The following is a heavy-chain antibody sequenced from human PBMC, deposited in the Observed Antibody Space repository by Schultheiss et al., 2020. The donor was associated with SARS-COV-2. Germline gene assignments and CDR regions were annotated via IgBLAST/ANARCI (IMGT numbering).Heavy chain of an antibody. J-gene: IGHJ6*02. CDR1: GFTFSRYA. V-gene: IGHV3-23*01. CDR3: ANGAARPGHYYYGMDV. Sequence: GGSLRLSCAASGFTFSRYAMSWVRQAPGKGLEWVSAVSGSGESAYYADSVKGRFTISRDNSKNTLSLQMNSLSAEDTAVYYCANGAARPGHYYYGMDVWGQGTTVTVSS. D-gene: IGHD6-6*01. CDR2: VSGSGESA.